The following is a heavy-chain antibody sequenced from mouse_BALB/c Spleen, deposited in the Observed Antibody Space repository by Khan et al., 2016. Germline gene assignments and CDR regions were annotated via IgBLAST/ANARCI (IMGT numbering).Heavy chain of an antibody. D-gene: IGHD1-1*01. Sequence: QIQLVQSGPELKKPGETVKISCKASGYTFTNYGMNWVKQAPGKGLKWMGWINTNTGEPTYAEEFKGRFAFSLETSASTAYLQINNLKNEDTATYCCAEDYYGSNWFAYWGQGTLVTGSA. CDR3: AEDYYGSNWFAY. CDR1: GYTFTNYG. CDR2: INTNTGEP. V-gene: IGHV9-3*02. J-gene: IGHJ3*01.